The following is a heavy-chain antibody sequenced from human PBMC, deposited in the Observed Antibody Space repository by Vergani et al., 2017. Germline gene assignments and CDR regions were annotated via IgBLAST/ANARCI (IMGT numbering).Heavy chain of an antibody. CDR1: GYTFTSYD. Sequence: QVPLVQSGAEVKKPGASVKVSCKASGYTFTSYDINWVRQANGQGLEWMGWINAGNGNTKYSQKFQGRVTITRDTSASTAYMELSSLRAEDTAVYYCARDTDRNNYHFDYWGQGTLVTVSS. CDR2: INAGNGNT. V-gene: IGHV1-3*01. CDR3: ARDTDRNNYHFDY. D-gene: IGHD1-14*01. J-gene: IGHJ4*02.